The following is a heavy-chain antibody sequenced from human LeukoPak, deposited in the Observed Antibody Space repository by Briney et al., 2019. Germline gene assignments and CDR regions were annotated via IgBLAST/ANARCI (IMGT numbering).Heavy chain of an antibody. V-gene: IGHV1-69*05. J-gene: IGHJ3*02. D-gene: IGHD1-26*01. CDR1: GGTFSSYA. CDR2: IIPIFGTA. Sequence: SVKVSRKASGGTFSSYAISWLRQAPGQGLEWMGRIIPIFGTANYAQKFQGRVTITTDESTSTAYMELSSLRSEDTAVYYCARAKGELRAFDIWGQGTMVTVSS. CDR3: ARAKGELRAFDI.